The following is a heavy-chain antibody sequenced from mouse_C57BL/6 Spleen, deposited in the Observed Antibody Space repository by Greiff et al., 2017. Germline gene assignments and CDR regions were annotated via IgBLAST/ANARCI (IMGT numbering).Heavy chain of an antibody. Sequence: VQLQQSGPELVKPGASVKISCKASGYAFSSSWMNWVKQRPGKGLEWIGRIYPGDGDTNYNGKFKGKATLTADKSSSTAYMQLSSLTSEDSAVYFCARSGYYGSSYVDYWGQGTTLTVSS. J-gene: IGHJ2*01. CDR3: ARSGYYGSSYVDY. CDR2: IYPGDGDT. D-gene: IGHD1-1*01. CDR1: GYAFSSSW. V-gene: IGHV1-82*01.